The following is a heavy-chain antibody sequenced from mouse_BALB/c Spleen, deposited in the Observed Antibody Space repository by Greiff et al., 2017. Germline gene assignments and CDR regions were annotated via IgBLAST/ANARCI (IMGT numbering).Heavy chain of an antibody. J-gene: IGHJ4*01. CDR3: ARGKNDYDERDYAMDY. CDR1: GYSFTGYN. CDR2: IDPYYGGT. V-gene: IGHV1-39*01. D-gene: IGHD2-4*01. Sequence: VQLKESGPELEKPGASVKISCKASGYSFTGYNMNWVKQSNGKSLEWIGNIDPYYGGTSYNQQFKGKAALTVDKSSSTAYMQLKSLTSEDSAVYYCARGKNDYDERDYAMDYWGQGTSVTVSS.